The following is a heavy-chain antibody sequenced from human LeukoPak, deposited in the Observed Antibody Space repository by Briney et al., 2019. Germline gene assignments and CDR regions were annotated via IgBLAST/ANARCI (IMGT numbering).Heavy chain of an antibody. CDR2: VSAYADNT. J-gene: IGHJ4*02. V-gene: IGHV1-18*01. Sequence: ASVKVSCKASGYTFITYGISWVRQAPGQGLDWVGWVSAYADNTNYVQKLQGRVTMTTDTSTSTAYMELRSLRSDDTAVYYCARDCIGCHGFDYWGQGTLVTVSS. D-gene: IGHD2-15*01. CDR1: GYTFITYG. CDR3: ARDCIGCHGFDY.